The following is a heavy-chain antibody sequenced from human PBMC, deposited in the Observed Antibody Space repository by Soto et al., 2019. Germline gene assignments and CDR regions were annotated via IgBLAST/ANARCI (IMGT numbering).Heavy chain of an antibody. CDR3: ARGGTIAVTTIGDY. J-gene: IGHJ4*01. CDR2: ISSSSSTI. D-gene: IGHD5-12*01. CDR1: GFTFRSYN. Sequence: DVQLVESGGGLVQPGGSLRLSCAASGFTFRSYNMNWVRQAPGKGLDWLSYISSSSSTIYYADSVKGRFTISRDNAKNSLYLHMNSLRDDDPAMYYCARGGTIAVTTIGDYLGQGTLVTVSS. V-gene: IGHV3-48*02.